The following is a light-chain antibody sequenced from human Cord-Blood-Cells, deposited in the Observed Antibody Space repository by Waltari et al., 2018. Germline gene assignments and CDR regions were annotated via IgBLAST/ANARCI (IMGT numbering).Light chain of an antibody. V-gene: IGLV1-47*01. Sequence: QSVLTQPPSASGTPGQRVTISCSGSSSNIGSNYVYWYQQLPGTAPKLLIYRNNQRPSGVPGRFSGSTSGTSASLAISGLRSEDEADYYCAAWDDSLSGVFGGGTKLTVL. CDR3: AAWDDSLSGV. J-gene: IGLJ3*02. CDR2: RNN. CDR1: SSNIGSNY.